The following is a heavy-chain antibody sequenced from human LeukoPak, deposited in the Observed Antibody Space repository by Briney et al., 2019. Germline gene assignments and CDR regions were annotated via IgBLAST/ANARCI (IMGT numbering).Heavy chain of an antibody. Sequence: GGSLRLSCAASGFTFSSYSMNWVRQAPGKGLEWGSYISSSSSTIYYADSVKGRFTISRDNAKNSLYLQMNSLRAEDTAVYYCASSPNYYDSSGYYWGQGTLVTVSS. CDR2: ISSSSSTI. D-gene: IGHD3-22*01. CDR1: GFTFSSYS. CDR3: ASSPNYYDSSGYY. J-gene: IGHJ4*02. V-gene: IGHV3-48*01.